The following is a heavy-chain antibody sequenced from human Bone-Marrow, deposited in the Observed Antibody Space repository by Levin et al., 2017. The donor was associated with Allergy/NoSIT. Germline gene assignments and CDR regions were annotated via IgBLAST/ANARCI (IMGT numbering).Heavy chain of an antibody. Sequence: PGGSLRLSCAASGFTFSSYWMHWVRQAPGKGLVWVSRINSDGSSTSYADSVKGRFTISRDNAKNTLYLQMNSLRAEDTAVYYCARDRGTMVLETYNWFDPWGQGTLVTVSS. CDR3: ARDRGTMVLETYNWFDP. CDR1: GFTFSSYW. J-gene: IGHJ5*02. CDR2: INSDGSST. V-gene: IGHV3-74*01. D-gene: IGHD4/OR15-4a*01.